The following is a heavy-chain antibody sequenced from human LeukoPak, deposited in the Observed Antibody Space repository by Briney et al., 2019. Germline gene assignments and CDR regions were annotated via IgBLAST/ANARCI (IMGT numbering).Heavy chain of an antibody. Sequence: PGGSLRLSCAASGFTFSSYEMNWVRQAPGKGLEWVSYISSSGSTIYYADSVKGRFTISRGNAKNSLYLQMNSLRAEDTAVYYCARDGNFDILTGYCDYWGQGTLVTVSS. J-gene: IGHJ4*02. CDR3: ARDGNFDILTGYCDY. V-gene: IGHV3-48*03. D-gene: IGHD3-9*01. CDR1: GFTFSSYE. CDR2: ISSSGSTI.